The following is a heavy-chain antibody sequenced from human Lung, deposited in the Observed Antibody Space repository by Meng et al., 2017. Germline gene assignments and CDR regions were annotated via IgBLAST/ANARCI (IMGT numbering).Heavy chain of an antibody. D-gene: IGHD4-11*01. CDR3: ARGPTTMAHDFDY. V-gene: IGHV4-34*01. CDR1: GGSFSDYY. J-gene: IGHJ4*02. Sequence: QVRIQQWGAGLLKPSETLSLICVVSGGSFSDYYWSWIRQLPGKGLEWIGEINHSGSTNYNPSLESRDTISVDTSQNNLSLKLSSVTAADSAVYYCARGPTTMAHDFDYWGQGTLVTVSS. CDR2: INHSGST.